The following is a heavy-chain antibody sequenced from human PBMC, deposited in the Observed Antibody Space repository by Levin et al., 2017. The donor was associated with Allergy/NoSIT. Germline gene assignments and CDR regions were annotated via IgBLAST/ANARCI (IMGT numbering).Heavy chain of an antibody. D-gene: IGHD3-10*01. CDR3: ARGGPRGNYYYGMDV. J-gene: IGHJ6*02. CDR2: IKQDGSEK. V-gene: IGHV3-7*04. Sequence: GESLKISCAASGFTFSSYWMSWVRQAPGKGLEWVANIKQDGSEKYYVDSVKGRFTISRDNAKNSLYLQMNSLRAGDTAVYYCARGGPRGNYYYGMDVWGQGTTVTVSS. CDR1: GFTFSSYW.